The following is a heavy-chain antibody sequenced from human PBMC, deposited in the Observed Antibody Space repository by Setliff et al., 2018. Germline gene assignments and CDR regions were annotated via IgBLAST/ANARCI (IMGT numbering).Heavy chain of an antibody. CDR3: ARGAYIGLDY. Sequence: LSLTCTVSGGSISTYYWTWIRQPPGKALEWIGYIYYSGTTNYSPSLKSRVTISIDMSKNQFSLKLSSVTAADTAVYYCARGAYIGLDYWGQGTLVTVSS. D-gene: IGHD4-4*01. CDR2: IYYSGTT. V-gene: IGHV4-59*01. CDR1: GGSISTYY. J-gene: IGHJ4*02.